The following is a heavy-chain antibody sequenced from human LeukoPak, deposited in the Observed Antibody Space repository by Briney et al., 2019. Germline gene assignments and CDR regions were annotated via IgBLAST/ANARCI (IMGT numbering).Heavy chain of an antibody. V-gene: IGHV4-34*01. CDR1: GGSFSGYY. D-gene: IGHD1-1*01. CDR2: INHSGST. Sequence: SETLSLTCAVYGGSFSGYYWSWIRQPPGKGLEWIGEINHSGSTNYNPSLKSRVTISVDTSKNQFSLKLSSVTAADTAVYYCARGTTPTHYDAFDIWGQGTMVTVSS. J-gene: IGHJ3*02. CDR3: ARGTTPTHYDAFDI.